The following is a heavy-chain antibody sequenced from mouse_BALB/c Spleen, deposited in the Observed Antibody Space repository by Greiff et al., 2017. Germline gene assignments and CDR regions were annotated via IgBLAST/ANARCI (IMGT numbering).Heavy chain of an antibody. Sequence: QVQLQQSGAELMKPGASVKISCKATGYTFSSYWIEWVKQRPGHGLEWIGEILPGSGSTNYNEKFKGKATFTADTSSNTAYMQLSSLTSEDSAVYYCARGEDYYCYDGYAIDYWGQGTSVTVPS. D-gene: IGHD2-2*01. CDR3: ARGEDYYCYDGYAIDY. J-gene: IGHJ4*01. CDR1: GYTFSSYW. CDR2: ILPGSGST. V-gene: IGHV1-9*01.